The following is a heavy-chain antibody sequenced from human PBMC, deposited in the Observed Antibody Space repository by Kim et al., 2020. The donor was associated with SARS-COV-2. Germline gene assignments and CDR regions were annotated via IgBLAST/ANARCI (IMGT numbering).Heavy chain of an antibody. J-gene: IGHJ4*02. V-gene: IGHV4-39*01. CDR2: IYYSGST. CDR1: GGSISSSSYY. Sequence: SETLSLTCTVSGGSISSSSYYWGWIRQPPGKGLEWIGSIYYSGSTYYNPSLKSRVTISVDTSKNQFSLKLSSVTAADTAVYYCATWYGDPAGFDYWGQGTLVTVSS. CDR3: ATWYGDPAGFDY. D-gene: IGHD4-17*01.